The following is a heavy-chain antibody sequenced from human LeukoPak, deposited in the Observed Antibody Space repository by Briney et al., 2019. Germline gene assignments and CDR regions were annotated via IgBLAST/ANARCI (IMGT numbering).Heavy chain of an antibody. V-gene: IGHV1-2*02. Sequence: ASVKVSCKASGYTFTGYYMHWVRQAPGQGLEWMGWINPNSGGTNYAQKFQGRVTMTRDTSISTAYMELSSLRSEDTAVYYCARGSMTEQQLVLGYYYYGMDVWGQGTTVTVSS. CDR1: GYTFTGYY. J-gene: IGHJ6*02. CDR2: INPNSGGT. CDR3: ARGSMTEQQLVLGYYYYGMDV. D-gene: IGHD6-13*01.